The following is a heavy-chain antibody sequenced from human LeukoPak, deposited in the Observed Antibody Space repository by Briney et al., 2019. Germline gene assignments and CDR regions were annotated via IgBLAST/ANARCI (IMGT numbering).Heavy chain of an antibody. CDR2: ISGSGGST. J-gene: IGHJ3*02. CDR1: GFTFSSYA. CDR3: ARDDQGSSWYLGHSDAFDI. Sequence: PGGSLRLSCAASGFTFSSYAMSWVRQAPGKGLEWVSAISGSGGSTYYADSVKGRFTISRDNTKKSLYLQMNSLRAEDTAVYYCARDDQGSSWYLGHSDAFDIWGQGTMVTVSS. V-gene: IGHV3-23*01. D-gene: IGHD6-13*01.